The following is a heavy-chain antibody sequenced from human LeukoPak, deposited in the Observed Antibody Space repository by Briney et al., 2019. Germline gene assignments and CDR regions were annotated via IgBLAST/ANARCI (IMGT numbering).Heavy chain of an antibody. J-gene: IGHJ4*02. Sequence: PGGSLRLSCAASGFTFSSYSMSWVRQAPGKGLEWVSAIGGSGGSTYYADSVKGRFTISRDNSKNTLYLQMNSLRAEDTAVYYCAKDSAVVAARLLDYWGQGTLVTVSS. CDR1: GFTFSSYS. D-gene: IGHD2-15*01. V-gene: IGHV3-23*01. CDR2: IGGSGGST. CDR3: AKDSAVVAARLLDY.